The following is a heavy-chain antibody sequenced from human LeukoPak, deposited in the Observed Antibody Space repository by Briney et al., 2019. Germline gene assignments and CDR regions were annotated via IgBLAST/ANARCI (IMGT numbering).Heavy chain of an antibody. CDR1: GFTFSSYG. CDR3: VKMGTSDFGRNNSFDP. V-gene: IGHV3-30*18. Sequence: PGRSLRLSCAASGFTFSSYGMYWVRQAPGKGLEWVAVTLSDESERFYADSVKRLFTISRDNSKNTLYLQMNTLRAEDTAVYYCVKMGTSDFGRNNSFDPWGQGTLVTVSS. J-gene: IGHJ5*02. D-gene: IGHD4-17*01. CDR2: TLSDESER.